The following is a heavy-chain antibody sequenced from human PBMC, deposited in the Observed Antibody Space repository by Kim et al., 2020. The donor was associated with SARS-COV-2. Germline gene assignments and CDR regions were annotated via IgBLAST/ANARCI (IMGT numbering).Heavy chain of an antibody. D-gene: IGHD3-3*01. CDR2: ISGSGGST. CDR3: AKGGVIFGVVDHYYGMDV. CDR1: GFTFSSYA. V-gene: IGHV3-23*01. Sequence: GGSLRLSCAASGFTFSSYAMSWVRQAPGKGLEWVSAISGSGGSTYYADSVKGRFTISRDNSKNTLYLQMNSLRAEDTAVYYCAKGGVIFGVVDHYYGMDVWGQGTSVTVSS. J-gene: IGHJ6*02.